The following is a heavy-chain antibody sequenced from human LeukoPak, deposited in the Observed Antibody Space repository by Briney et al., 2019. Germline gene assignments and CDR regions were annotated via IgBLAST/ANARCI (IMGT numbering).Heavy chain of an antibody. D-gene: IGHD2-8*01. CDR3: ARSNVPSKWWAYAMDV. J-gene: IGHJ6*02. CDR1: GFSFDTFS. CDR2: ISNDESKI. V-gene: IGHV3-30-3*01. Sequence: GGSLRLSCTAFGFSFDTFSMHWVRQIPGKGLEWVAVISNDESKIYYAGSVKGRFTISRDNSRSTLYLQMDSLRPDDTAVYYCARSNVPSKWWAYAMDVWGQGTTVTVSS.